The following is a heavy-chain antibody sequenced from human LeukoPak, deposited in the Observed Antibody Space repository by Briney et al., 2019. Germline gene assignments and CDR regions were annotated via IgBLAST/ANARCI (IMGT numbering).Heavy chain of an antibody. V-gene: IGHV3-21*01. D-gene: IGHD1-7*01. CDR1: GFTFSSYS. CDR3: ASGTTGTTGFNY. J-gene: IGHJ4*02. CDR2: ISSSSSYI. Sequence: AGGSLRLSCAASGFTFSSYSMNWVRQAPGKGLEWVSSISSSSSYIYYADSVKGRFTISRDNAKNSLNLQMSSLRAEDTAVYYCASGTTGTTGFNYWGQGTLVTVSS.